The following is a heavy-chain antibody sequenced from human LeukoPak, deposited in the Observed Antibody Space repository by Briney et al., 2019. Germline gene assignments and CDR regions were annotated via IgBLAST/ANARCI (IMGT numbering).Heavy chain of an antibody. CDR3: TRDQMNY. Sequence: PGGSLRLSCTASEFTLSRNYMLWVRQAPGKGLEWVSLIFSNGDTHYADSVKGRFTISRDTSKNTVSLQMNSLRVEDTAMYYCTRDQMNYWGQGTLVTVSS. CDR1: EFTLSRNY. CDR2: IFSNGDT. J-gene: IGHJ4*02. V-gene: IGHV3-53*01. D-gene: IGHD5-24*01.